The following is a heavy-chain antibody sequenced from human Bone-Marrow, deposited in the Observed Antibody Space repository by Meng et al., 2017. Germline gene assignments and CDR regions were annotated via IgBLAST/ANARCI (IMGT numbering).Heavy chain of an antibody. J-gene: IGHJ6*02. CDR3: ARGPQYYYDSSGYLDYYYGIDV. CDR1: GFTFSSYG. Sequence: GESLKISCAASGFTFSSYGMHWVRQAPGKGLEWVAVIWYDGSNKYYADSVKGRFTISRDNSKNTLYLQMNSLRAEDTAVYYCARGPQYYYDSSGYLDYYYGIDVWGQGTTVTVSS. CDR2: IWYDGSNK. V-gene: IGHV3-33*01. D-gene: IGHD3-22*01.